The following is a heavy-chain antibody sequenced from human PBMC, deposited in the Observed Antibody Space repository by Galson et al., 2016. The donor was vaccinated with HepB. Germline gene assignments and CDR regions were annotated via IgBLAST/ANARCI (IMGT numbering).Heavy chain of an antibody. CDR2: INPSGGGT. Sequence: SVKVSCKASGYTFTSYYIHWVRQAPGQGLEWMAIINPSGGGTNYAQKFQGRVAMTRDTSTSTVYMEPSSLRPEDTAVYYWARVPRRSSAEGYFALWGRGTLVTVSS. CDR3: ARVPRRSSAEGYFAL. J-gene: IGHJ2*01. CDR1: GYTFTSYY. V-gene: IGHV1-46*01.